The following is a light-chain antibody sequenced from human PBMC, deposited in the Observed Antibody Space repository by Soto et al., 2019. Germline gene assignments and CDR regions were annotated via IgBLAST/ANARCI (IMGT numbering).Light chain of an antibody. CDR3: LLSYSGARV. CDR2: DTS. CDR1: TGAVTSGHY. Sequence: QAVVTQEPSLTVSPGGTVTLTCGSSTGAVTSGHYPYWFQQKPGQAPRTLISDTSNKHSWTPARFSGSLLGGKAALTLSGAQPEDEADYYCLLSYSGARVFGGGTKLTVL. J-gene: IGLJ3*02. V-gene: IGLV7-46*01.